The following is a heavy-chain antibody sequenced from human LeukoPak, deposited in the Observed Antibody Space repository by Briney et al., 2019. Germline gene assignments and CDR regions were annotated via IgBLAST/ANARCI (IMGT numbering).Heavy chain of an antibody. CDR1: GFTFDDYG. J-gene: IGHJ4*02. Sequence: GGSLRLSCAASGFTFDDYGLSWVRHAPGKGREWVSGINWNGGSTVYADSVKGRFTISTDNAKNSLYLQMNSLRAEDTAVYYCARASGLIYGGTDYWGQGTLVTVSS. V-gene: IGHV3-20*04. D-gene: IGHD1-26*01. CDR2: INWNGGST. CDR3: ARASGLIYGGTDY.